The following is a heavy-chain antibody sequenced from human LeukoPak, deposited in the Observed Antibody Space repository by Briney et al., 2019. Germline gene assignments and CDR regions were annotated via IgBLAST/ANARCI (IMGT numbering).Heavy chain of an antibody. CDR2: ISGSGGST. J-gene: IGHJ4*02. CDR1: GFTVSSNY. CDR3: AKGKYYYDSSGYYYGWHRYYFDY. V-gene: IGHV3-23*01. D-gene: IGHD3-22*01. Sequence: GGSLRLSCAASGFTVSSNYMSWVRQAPGKGLEWVSAISGSGGSTYYADSVKGRFTTSRDNSKNTLYLQMNSLRAEDTAVYYCAKGKYYYDSSGYYYGWHRYYFDYWGQGTLVTVSS.